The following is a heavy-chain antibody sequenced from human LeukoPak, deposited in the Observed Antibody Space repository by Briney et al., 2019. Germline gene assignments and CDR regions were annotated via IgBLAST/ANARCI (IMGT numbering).Heavy chain of an antibody. J-gene: IGHJ4*02. CDR3: ARGTTVDY. CDR2: ISNSGDTI. V-gene: IGHV3-48*01. CDR1: GFTFSSYS. D-gene: IGHD4-17*01. Sequence: PGGSLRLSCAASGFTFSSYSMNWVRQAPGQGLEWVSYISNSGDTIYYADSVKGRFTISRDNSKNTLNLQMNSLRAEDTATYYCARGTTVDYWGQGTLLTVSS.